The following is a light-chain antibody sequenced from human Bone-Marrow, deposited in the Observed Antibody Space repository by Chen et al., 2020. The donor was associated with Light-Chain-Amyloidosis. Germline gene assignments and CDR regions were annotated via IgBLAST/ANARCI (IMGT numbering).Light chain of an antibody. V-gene: IGLV8-61*01. CDR3: VLYVGSGIWV. J-gene: IGLJ3*02. Sequence: QTVVPQEPSFSVSPGGTVTLTCGFSSGSVSTNYYPAWYQQTPGQAPRTLIYSTNTRSSGVPDRFSGSILGNKAALTITGAQADDESDYYCVLYVGSGIWVFGGGTKLTVL. CDR1: SGSVSTNYY. CDR2: STN.